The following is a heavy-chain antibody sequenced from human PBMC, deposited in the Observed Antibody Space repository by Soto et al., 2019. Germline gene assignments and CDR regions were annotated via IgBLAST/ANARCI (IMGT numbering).Heavy chain of an antibody. CDR3: ARGNDYYGSGKYDPNWFDP. Sequence: QVQLVQSGAEVKKPGSSVKVSCKASGGTFSSYAISWVRQAPGQGLEWMGGIIPIFGTANYAQKFQGRVTITADESTSTAYMELSSLSSEDTAVYYCARGNDYYGSGKYDPNWFDPWGQGTLVTVSS. CDR2: IIPIFGTA. CDR1: GGTFSSYA. J-gene: IGHJ5*02. D-gene: IGHD3-10*01. V-gene: IGHV1-69*01.